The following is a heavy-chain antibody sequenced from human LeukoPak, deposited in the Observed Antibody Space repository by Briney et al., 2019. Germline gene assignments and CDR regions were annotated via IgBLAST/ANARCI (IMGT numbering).Heavy chain of an antibody. J-gene: IGHJ4*02. D-gene: IGHD3-9*01. CDR3: ARSRPLSEYDILTGYYDFDY. CDR2: IIPIFGTA. Sequence: AASVKVSCKASGYTFTSYGISWVRQAPGQGLEWMGGIIPIFGTANYAQKFQGRVTITADESTSTAYMELSSLRSEDTAVYYCARSRPLSEYDILTGYYDFDYWGQGTLVTVSS. CDR1: GYTFTSYG. V-gene: IGHV1-69*13.